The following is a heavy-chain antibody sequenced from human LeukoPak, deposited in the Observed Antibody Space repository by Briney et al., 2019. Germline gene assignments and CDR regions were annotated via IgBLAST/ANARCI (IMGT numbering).Heavy chain of an antibody. J-gene: IGHJ4*02. Sequence: PSETLSLTCTVSGGSISSYYWSWIRRPPGKRLEWLGYVDYSGSTAYNPSLNGRVAISPDTSKNQFSLKLRSVTAADTAVYYCARLNGGNWGPGILVTVSS. V-gene: IGHV4-59*08. CDR3: ARLNGGN. CDR2: VDYSGST. CDR1: GGSISSYY. D-gene: IGHD4-23*01.